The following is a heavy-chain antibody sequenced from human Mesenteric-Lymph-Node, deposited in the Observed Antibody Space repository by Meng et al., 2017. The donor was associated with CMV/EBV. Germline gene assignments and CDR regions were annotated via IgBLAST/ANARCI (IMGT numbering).Heavy chain of an antibody. CDR3: ARGRIVGGTWFDP. D-gene: IGHD1-26*01. V-gene: IGHV1-2*02. J-gene: IGHJ5*02. CDR2: INPITGGT. CDR1: GFPFGGFY. Sequence: ASVKVSCKTSGFPFGGFYMHWVRQSPGQGLEWMGWINPITGGTKYAQKFQDRVTMTSDTSINTAYMDFVRLRSDDTAVYYCARGRIVGGTWFDPWGQGTLVTVSS.